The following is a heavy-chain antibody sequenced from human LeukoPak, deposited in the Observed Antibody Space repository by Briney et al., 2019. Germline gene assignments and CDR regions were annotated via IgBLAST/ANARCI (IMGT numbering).Heavy chain of an antibody. V-gene: IGHV3-21*01. J-gene: IGHJ6*03. CDR1: GFTFSSYS. CDR3: AREGSPDYYYMDV. D-gene: IGHD2-15*01. Sequence: GGSLRLSCAASGFTFSSYSMNWVRQAPGKGLEWVSSISSSSSYIYYADSVKGRFTISRDNAMNSLYLQMNSLRAEDTAVYYCAREGSPDYYYMDVWGKGTTVTVSS. CDR2: ISSSSSYI.